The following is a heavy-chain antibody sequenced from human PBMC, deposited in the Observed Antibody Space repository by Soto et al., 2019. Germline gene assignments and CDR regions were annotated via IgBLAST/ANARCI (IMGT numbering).Heavy chain of an antibody. Sequence: SLRLSCAASGFTFSSYSMDWVRQAPGKGLEWVSSISSSSSYIYYADSVKGRFTISRDNAKNSLYLQMNSLRAEDTAVYYCARDPNSSGYYDAFDIWGQGTMVTVSS. CDR2: ISSSSSYI. J-gene: IGHJ3*02. CDR3: ARDPNSSGYYDAFDI. V-gene: IGHV3-21*01. CDR1: GFTFSSYS. D-gene: IGHD3-22*01.